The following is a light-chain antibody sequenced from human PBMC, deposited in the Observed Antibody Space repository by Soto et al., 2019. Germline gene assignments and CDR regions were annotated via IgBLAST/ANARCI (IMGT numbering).Light chain of an antibody. J-gene: IGLJ2*01. CDR2: EDH. V-gene: IGLV6-57*03. CDR1: SGSIANYY. Sequence: NFMLTQPHSVSASPGKTVTISCTRSSGSIANYYVQWYQQRPGSAPTTVIYEDHQRPSGVSDRFSNSIDSSSNSASLTISGLKTEDEADYYSQSYDTTSHVVFGGGTKLTVL. CDR3: QSYDTTSHVV.